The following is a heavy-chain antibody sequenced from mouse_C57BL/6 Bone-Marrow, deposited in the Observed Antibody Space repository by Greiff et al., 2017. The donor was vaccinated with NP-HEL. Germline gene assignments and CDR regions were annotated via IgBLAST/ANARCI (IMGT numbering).Heavy chain of an antibody. J-gene: IGHJ1*03. V-gene: IGHV14-4*01. D-gene: IGHD1-1*01. CDR1: GFNIKDDY. CDR3: TPYYYGSSSHWYFDV. Sequence: EVKLMESGAELVRPGASVKLSCTASGFNIKDDYMHWVKQRPEQGLEWIGWIDPENGDTEYASKFQGKATITADTSSNTAYLQLSSLTSEDTAVYYCTPYYYGSSSHWYFDVWGTGTTVTVSS. CDR2: IDPENGDT.